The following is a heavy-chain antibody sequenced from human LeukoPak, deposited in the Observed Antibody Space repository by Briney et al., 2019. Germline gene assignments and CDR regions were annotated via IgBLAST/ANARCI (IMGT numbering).Heavy chain of an antibody. CDR1: GFTFDDYG. Sequence: GGSLRLSCAASGFTFDDYGMSWVRQAPGKGLEWVSGIYWNGGSTGYADSVKGRFTISRDNAKNSLYLQMNSLRAEDTALYHCAREGLDYYDSSGYWRAFDIWGQGTMVTVSS. D-gene: IGHD3-22*01. V-gene: IGHV3-20*01. CDR3: AREGLDYYDSSGYWRAFDI. CDR2: IYWNGGST. J-gene: IGHJ3*02.